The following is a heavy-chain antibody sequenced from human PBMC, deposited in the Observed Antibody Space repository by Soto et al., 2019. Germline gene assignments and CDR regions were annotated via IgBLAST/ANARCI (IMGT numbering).Heavy chain of an antibody. CDR2: IYYSGST. V-gene: IGHV4-59*01. Sequence: QVQLQESGPGLVKPSETLSLTCTVSGGSISSYYWSWIRQPPGKGLEWIGYIYYSGSTNYNPSLKSRVTISVDTSKNQFSLKLSSVTAADTAVYYCAREESVSDYVFIRDWYFDLWGRGTLVTVSS. D-gene: IGHD3-16*01. J-gene: IGHJ2*01. CDR1: GGSISSYY. CDR3: AREESVSDYVFIRDWYFDL.